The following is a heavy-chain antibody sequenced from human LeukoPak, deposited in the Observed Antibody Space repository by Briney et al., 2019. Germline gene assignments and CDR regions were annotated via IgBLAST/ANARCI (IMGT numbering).Heavy chain of an antibody. Sequence: PGGSLTLSCAAPGFSFDDYAIHWVRQAPGKGLEWVSLISGDGGSTFYADSVKGRFTISRDNSKNSLYLQMSSLRSEDTALYYCARESDSSGWYDSWGQGTLVTVSS. CDR1: GFSFDDYA. D-gene: IGHD3-22*01. J-gene: IGHJ5*01. V-gene: IGHV3-43*02. CDR3: ARESDSSGWYDS. CDR2: ISGDGGST.